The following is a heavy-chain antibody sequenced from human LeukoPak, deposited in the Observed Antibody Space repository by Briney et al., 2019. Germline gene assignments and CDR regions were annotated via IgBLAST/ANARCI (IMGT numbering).Heavy chain of an antibody. D-gene: IGHD1-26*01. CDR3: ARGVSNGSFNPFDY. Sequence: GGSLRLSCAASGFTFSSYSMNWVRQAPGKGLEWVSSISSSSSYIYYADSVKGRFTISRDNAKNSLYLQMNSLRAEDTAVYYCARGVSNGSFNPFDYWGQGTLVTVSS. CDR1: GFTFSSYS. V-gene: IGHV3-21*01. CDR2: ISSSSSYI. J-gene: IGHJ4*02.